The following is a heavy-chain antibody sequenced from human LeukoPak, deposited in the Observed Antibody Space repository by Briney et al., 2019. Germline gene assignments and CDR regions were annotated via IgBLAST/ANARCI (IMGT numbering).Heavy chain of an antibody. CDR3: ARRPPTAGDFDY. CDR2: ISSSSSYI. D-gene: IGHD3-10*01. Sequence: GGSLRLSCAASGFTFSSYSMNWVRQAPGKWLEWVSSISSSSSYIYYADSVKGRFTISRDNAKNSLYLQMNSLRAEDTAVYYCARRPPTAGDFDYWGQGTLVTVSS. J-gene: IGHJ4*02. V-gene: IGHV3-21*01. CDR1: GFTFSSYS.